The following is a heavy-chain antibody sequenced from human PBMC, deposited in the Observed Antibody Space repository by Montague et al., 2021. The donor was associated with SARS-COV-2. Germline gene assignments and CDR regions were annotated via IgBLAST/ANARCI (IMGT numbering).Heavy chain of an antibody. V-gene: IGHV4-39*01. CDR1: GGSIRTSSYY. CDR3: AMRGGALDAFDI. J-gene: IGHJ3*02. D-gene: IGHD4-17*01. CDR2: IYYSGST. Sequence: ETLSLTCTASGGSIRTSSYYWGWIRQPPGKGLDWIGSIYYSGSTYYNPSLKSRVTISVDTSKNQFSLKLSSVTAADTAVYYCAMRGGALDAFDIWGQGTMVIVSS.